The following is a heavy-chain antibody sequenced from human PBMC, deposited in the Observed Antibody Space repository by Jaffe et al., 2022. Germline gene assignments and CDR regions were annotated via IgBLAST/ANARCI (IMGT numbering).Heavy chain of an antibody. CDR3: ARWGTDYYGSGSHGNWLDP. V-gene: IGHV1-46*01. D-gene: IGHD3-10*01. J-gene: IGHJ5*02. CDR1: GYTFTSYY. CDR2: INPSGGST. Sequence: QVQLVQSGAEVKKPGASVKVSCKASGYTFTSYYMHWVRQAPGQGLEWMGIINPSGGSTSYAQKFQGRATMTRDTSTSTVYMEMRSLTSEDTAVYYCARWGTDYYGSGSHGNWLDPWGQGTLVTVSS.